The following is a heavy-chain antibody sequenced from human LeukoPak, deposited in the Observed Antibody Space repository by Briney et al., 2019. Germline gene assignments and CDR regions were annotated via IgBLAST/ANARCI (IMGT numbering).Heavy chain of an antibody. D-gene: IGHD4-17*01. CDR3: AKGTTVTAWYFDL. Sequence: GGSLRLSCAASGFTFSSYAMSWVRQAPGKGLEWVSAISGSGGSTYYADSVKGRFTISRDNSKNTPYLQMNSLRAEGTAVYYCAKGTTVTAWYFDLWGRGTLVTVSS. J-gene: IGHJ2*01. CDR1: GFTFSSYA. V-gene: IGHV3-23*01. CDR2: ISGSGGST.